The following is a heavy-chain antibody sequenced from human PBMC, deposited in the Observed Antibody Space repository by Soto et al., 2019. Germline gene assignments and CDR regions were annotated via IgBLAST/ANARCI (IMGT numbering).Heavy chain of an antibody. Sequence: ASVKVSCKASGYTFTGYYMHWVRQAPGQGLEWMGWINPNSGGTNYAQKFQGRVTMTRDTSISTAYMELSRLRSDDTAVYYCARPMDPPYYDFWSGYENYYYGMDVWRQGTTVTVSS. V-gene: IGHV1-2*02. CDR1: GYTFTGYY. CDR3: ARPMDPPYYDFWSGYENYYYGMDV. J-gene: IGHJ6*02. D-gene: IGHD3-3*01. CDR2: INPNSGGT.